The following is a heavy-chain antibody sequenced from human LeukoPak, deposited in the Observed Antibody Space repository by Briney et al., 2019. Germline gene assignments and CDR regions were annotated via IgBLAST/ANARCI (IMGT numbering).Heavy chain of an antibody. CDR2: IKDGGATT. Sequence: GGSLRLSCAASGFTFSSYWIHWVRQLPGKGLVWVSRIKDGGATTDYADSVKGRFTISRDDAKNTLYLQMNSLRAEDTAVYYCTTIRAGYWGQGTLVTVSP. J-gene: IGHJ4*02. CDR1: GFTFSSYW. D-gene: IGHD5-12*01. CDR3: TTIRAGY. V-gene: IGHV3-74*01.